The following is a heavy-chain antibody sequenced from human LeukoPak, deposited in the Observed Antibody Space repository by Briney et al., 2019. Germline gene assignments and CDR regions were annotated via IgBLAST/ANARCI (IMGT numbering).Heavy chain of an antibody. CDR1: GGSFSGYY. CDR2: INHSGST. J-gene: IGHJ4*02. D-gene: IGHD1-26*01. CDR3: ARGLGARDY. V-gene: IGHV4-34*01. Sequence: PSETLSLTCAVYGGSFSGYYWSSGRQPPGEGLEWIGKINHSGSTNYNPSLKSRVTISVDTSKNQFSLKLNSVTAADTAVYYCARGLGARDYWGQGTLVTVSS.